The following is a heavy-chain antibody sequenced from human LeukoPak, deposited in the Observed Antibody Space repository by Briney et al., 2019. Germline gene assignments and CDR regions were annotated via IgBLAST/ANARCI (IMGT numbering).Heavy chain of an antibody. V-gene: IGHV1-69*01. D-gene: IGHD3-22*01. CDR3: ARQIRGSSGYYYFYYFDY. J-gene: IGHJ4*02. CDR1: GGTFTSYA. Sequence: SVKVSCKASGGTFTSYAISWVRQAPGQGLEWMGGTIPIFGTANYAQKFQGRVTSTADESTSTAYMELSSLRSEDTAVYYCARQIRGSSGYYYFYYFDYWGQGTLVTVSS. CDR2: TIPIFGTA.